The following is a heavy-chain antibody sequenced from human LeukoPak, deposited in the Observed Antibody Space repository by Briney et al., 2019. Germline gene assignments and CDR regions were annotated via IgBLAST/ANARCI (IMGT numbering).Heavy chain of an antibody. D-gene: IGHD3-9*01. V-gene: IGHV3-30*18. Sequence: GGSLRLSCAASGFTFSSYGMHWVRQAPGKGLEGVAVISYDGSNKYYADSVKGRFTISRDNSKNTLYLQMNSLRAEDTAVYYCAKPGLRYFDRSDYWGQGTLVTVSS. CDR3: AKPGLRYFDRSDY. CDR2: ISYDGSNK. CDR1: GFTFSSYG. J-gene: IGHJ4*02.